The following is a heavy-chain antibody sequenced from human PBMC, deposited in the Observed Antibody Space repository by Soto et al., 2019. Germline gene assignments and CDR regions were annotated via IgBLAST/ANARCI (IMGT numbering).Heavy chain of an antibody. Sequence: SETLSLTCTVSGGSISSYYWSWIRQPPGKGLEWIGYIYYSGSTNYNPSLKSRVTISVDTSKNQFSLKLSSVTAADTAGSYCARAPQRDCNYPYFDYWGQGALVTVSS. CDR1: GGSISSYY. CDR3: ARAPQRDCNYPYFDY. J-gene: IGHJ4*02. V-gene: IGHV4-59*01. D-gene: IGHD1-7*01. CDR2: IYYSGST.